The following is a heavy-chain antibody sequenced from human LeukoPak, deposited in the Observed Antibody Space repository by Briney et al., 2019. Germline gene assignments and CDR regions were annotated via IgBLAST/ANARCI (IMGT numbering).Heavy chain of an antibody. CDR2: INHSGST. Sequence: KPSETLSLTCAVYGGSFSGYYWSWIRQPPGKGLEWIGEINHSGSTNYNPSLKSRVTISVDTSKNQFSLKLSSVTAADTAVYYCAREVTPQKEFDYWGQGTLVTVSS. J-gene: IGHJ4*02. D-gene: IGHD2-21*02. V-gene: IGHV4-34*01. CDR3: AREVTPQKEFDY. CDR1: GGSFSGYY.